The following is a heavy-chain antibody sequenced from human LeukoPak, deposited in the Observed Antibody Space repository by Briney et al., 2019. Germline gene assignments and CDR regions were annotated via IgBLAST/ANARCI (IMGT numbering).Heavy chain of an antibody. CDR3: ARDNYGSGSYYNPAVDY. V-gene: IGHV1-18*01. CDR2: ISAYNGNT. J-gene: IGHJ4*02. Sequence: ASVKVSCKASGYTFTSYGISWVRQAPGQGLEWMGRISAYNGNTNYAQKLQGRVTMTTDTSTSTAYMELRSLRSDDTAVYYCARDNYGSGSYYNPAVDYWGQGTLVTVSS. D-gene: IGHD3-10*01. CDR1: GYTFTSYG.